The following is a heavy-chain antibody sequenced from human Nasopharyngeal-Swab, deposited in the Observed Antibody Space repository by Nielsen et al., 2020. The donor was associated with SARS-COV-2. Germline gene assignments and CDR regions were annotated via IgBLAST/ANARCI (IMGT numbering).Heavy chain of an antibody. V-gene: IGHV3-53*01. CDR2: IYSGGST. J-gene: IGHJ6*02. CDR3: TTGTTGNPTYYYYYGMDV. Sequence: WIRQPPGKGLEWVSVIYSGGSTYYADSVKGRFTISRDNSKNTLYLQMNGLRAEDTAVYYCTTGTTGNPTYYYYYGMDVWGQGTTVTVSS. D-gene: IGHD1-1*01.